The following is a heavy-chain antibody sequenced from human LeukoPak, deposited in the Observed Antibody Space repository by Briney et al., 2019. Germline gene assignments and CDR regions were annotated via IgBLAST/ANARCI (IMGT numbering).Heavy chain of an antibody. CDR1: GFTFSSYS. CDR2: ISTSSSYI. J-gene: IGHJ5*02. CDR3: ARDRGETYDFWSGSPPNWFDP. Sequence: GGSLRLSCAASGFTFSSYSMNWVRQAPGKGLEWVSSISTSSSYIYHADSVKGRFTISRDNAKNSLYLQMNSLRAEDTAVYYCARDRGETYDFWSGSPPNWFDPWGQGTLVTVSS. V-gene: IGHV3-21*01. D-gene: IGHD3-3*01.